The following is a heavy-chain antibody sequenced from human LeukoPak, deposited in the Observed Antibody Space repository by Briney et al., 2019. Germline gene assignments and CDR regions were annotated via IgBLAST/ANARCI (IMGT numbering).Heavy chain of an antibody. CDR1: GFTFNNYA. CDR3: AKDRGVIVPAGMAT. Sequence: PGGSLRLSCAASGFTFNNYAMSWVRQAPGKGLEWVSVISGSGGSTYYADSVKGRFTISRDNSKNTLYLQMNSLRAEETAVHYCAKDRGVIVPAGMATWGQGTLVTVSS. J-gene: IGHJ5*02. CDR2: ISGSGGST. V-gene: IGHV3-23*01. D-gene: IGHD2-2*01.